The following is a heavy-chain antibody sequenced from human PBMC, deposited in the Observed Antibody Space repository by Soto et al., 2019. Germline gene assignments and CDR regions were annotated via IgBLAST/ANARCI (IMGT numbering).Heavy chain of an antibody. Sequence: ASVKVSCKAPGYTFTSYGISWVRQAPGQGLEWMGWISAYNGNTNYAQKLQGRVTMTTDTSTSTAYMELRSLRSDDTAVYYCARSSDGIAVAGSDFDYWGQGTLVTVSS. CDR1: GYTFTSYG. CDR2: ISAYNGNT. D-gene: IGHD6-19*01. J-gene: IGHJ4*02. V-gene: IGHV1-18*04. CDR3: ARSSDGIAVAGSDFDY.